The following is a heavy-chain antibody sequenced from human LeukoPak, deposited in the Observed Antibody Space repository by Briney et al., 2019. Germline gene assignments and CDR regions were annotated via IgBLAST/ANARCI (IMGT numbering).Heavy chain of an antibody. CDR3: ARVGHVLRYYYYMDV. CDR2: IYYSGST. Sequence: GWIRQPPGKGLEWIGSIYYSGSTYYNPSLKSRVTISVDTSKNQFSLKLSSVTAADTAVYYCARVGHVLRYYYYMDVWGKGTTVTISS. J-gene: IGHJ6*03. D-gene: IGHD3-9*01. V-gene: IGHV4-39*07.